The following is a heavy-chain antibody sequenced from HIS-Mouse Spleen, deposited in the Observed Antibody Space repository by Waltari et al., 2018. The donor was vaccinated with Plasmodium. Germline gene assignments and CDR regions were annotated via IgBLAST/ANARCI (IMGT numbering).Heavy chain of an antibody. J-gene: IGHJ6*02. CDR2: IYWEEDK. CDR1: GFPLSTSGMC. Sequence: QVTLRESGPALVKPTQTLTLTCTFSGFPLSTSGMCVRWIRQPPGKALEWLARIYWEEDKYYSTSLKTRLTISKDTSKNQVVLTMTNMDPVDTATYYCARTTYSSSSAKYYYYGMDVWGQGTTVTVSS. V-gene: IGHV2-70*15. D-gene: IGHD6-6*01. CDR3: ARTTYSSSSAKYYYYGMDV.